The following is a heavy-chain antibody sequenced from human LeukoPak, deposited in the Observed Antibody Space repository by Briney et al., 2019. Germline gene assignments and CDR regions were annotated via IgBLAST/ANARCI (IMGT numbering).Heavy chain of an antibody. CDR1: GFTFSSYA. Sequence: GGSLRLSCAASGFTFSSYAMSWVRQVPGKGLEWVSSVSGSGDRTYYAESVKGRFTIFRDNSKNTLYLQMNSPRDEDTAVYYCAKAYTNGWSEGFLDYWGQGTLVTVSS. CDR2: VSGSGDRT. D-gene: IGHD6-19*01. V-gene: IGHV3-23*01. J-gene: IGHJ4*02. CDR3: AKAYTNGWSEGFLDY.